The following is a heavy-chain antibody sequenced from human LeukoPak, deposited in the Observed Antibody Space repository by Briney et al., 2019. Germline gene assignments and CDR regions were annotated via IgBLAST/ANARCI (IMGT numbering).Heavy chain of an antibody. CDR3: ARSGAQLRYFDWFRPNAFDI. CDR1: GYTFTSYG. J-gene: IGHJ3*02. V-gene: IGHV1-69*13. CDR2: IIPIFGIA. D-gene: IGHD3-9*01. Sequence: ASVKVSCKASGYTFTSYGISWVRQAPGQGLEWMGGIIPIFGIANYAQKFQGRVTITADESTSTAYMELSSLRSEDTAVYYCARSGAQLRYFDWFRPNAFDIWGQGTMVTVSS.